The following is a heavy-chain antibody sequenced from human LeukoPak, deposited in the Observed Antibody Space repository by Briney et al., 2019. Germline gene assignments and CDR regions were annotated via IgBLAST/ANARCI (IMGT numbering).Heavy chain of an antibody. Sequence: SETLSLTCAVYGGSFSGYYWRWLRQPPGKGREWIGEINHSGSTNYNPSLKSRVTISVHTSKHQFSLKLSSVPAADTAVYYCARGRQWLALFDYWGQGTLVTVSS. J-gene: IGHJ4*02. CDR2: INHSGST. CDR3: ARGRQWLALFDY. D-gene: IGHD6-19*01. V-gene: IGHV4-34*01. CDR1: GGSFSGYY.